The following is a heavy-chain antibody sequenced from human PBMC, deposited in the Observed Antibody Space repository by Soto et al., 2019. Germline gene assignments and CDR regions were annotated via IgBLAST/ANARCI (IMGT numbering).Heavy chain of an antibody. D-gene: IGHD3-3*01. CDR3: ARDLKRFLEWGAPLDAFDI. CDR1: GYTFTSYG. J-gene: IGHJ3*02. CDR2: ISAYNGNT. Sequence: QVQLVQSGAEVKKPGASVKVSCKASGYTFTSYGISWVRQAPGQGLEWMGWISAYNGNTNYPQKLQGRVTMTTDTSTSTAYMELRSLRSDDTAVYYCARDLKRFLEWGAPLDAFDIWGQGTMVTVSS. V-gene: IGHV1-18*01.